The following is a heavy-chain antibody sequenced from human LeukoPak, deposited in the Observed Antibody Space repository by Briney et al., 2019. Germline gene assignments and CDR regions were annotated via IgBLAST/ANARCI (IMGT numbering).Heavy chain of an antibody. J-gene: IGHJ4*02. D-gene: IGHD2-2*01. V-gene: IGHV1-2*02. CDR1: GYTFTGYY. CDR3: ARDSGYCSSTGCYYFDY. Sequence: ASVKVSCTASGYTFTGYYMHWVRQAPGQGLEWMGWINPNSGDTNYAQRFQGRVTMTRDTSISTAYMDLSRLRSDDTAVYYCARDSGYCSSTGCYYFDYWGQGTLVTVSS. CDR2: INPNSGDT.